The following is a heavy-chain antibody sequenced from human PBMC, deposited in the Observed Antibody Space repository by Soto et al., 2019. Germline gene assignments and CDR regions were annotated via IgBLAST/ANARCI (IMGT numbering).Heavy chain of an antibody. D-gene: IGHD6-19*01. CDR2: IKSKTDGGTT. Sequence: GGSLRLSCAASGFTFSNAWMSWVRQAPGKGLEWVGRIKSKTDGGTTDYAAPVKGRFTISRDDSKNTLYLQMNSLKTEDTAVYYCTTEGIAVAGPHYYYYYYMDVWGKGTTVTVSS. V-gene: IGHV3-15*01. J-gene: IGHJ6*03. CDR3: TTEGIAVAGPHYYYYYYMDV. CDR1: GFTFSNAW.